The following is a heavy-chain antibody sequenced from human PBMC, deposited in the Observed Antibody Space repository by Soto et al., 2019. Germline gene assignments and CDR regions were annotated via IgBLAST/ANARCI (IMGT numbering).Heavy chain of an antibody. D-gene: IGHD3-10*01. J-gene: IGHJ4*02. Sequence: GGSLRLSCVASGFAFRTYWMHWVRQVPGKGLLWVSRTSTDGSGTGYADSVRGRFTISRDNSKNTLFLQMDSLRAEDTAVYYCVRGDQYGTGSVLFDSWGQGSLVTVSS. CDR1: GFAFRTYW. CDR2: TSTDGSGT. CDR3: VRGDQYGTGSVLFDS. V-gene: IGHV3-74*01.